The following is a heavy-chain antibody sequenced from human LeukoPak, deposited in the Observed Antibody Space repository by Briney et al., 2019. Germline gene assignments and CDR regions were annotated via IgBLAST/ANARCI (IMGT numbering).Heavy chain of an antibody. V-gene: IGHV3-66*01. J-gene: IGHJ4*02. CDR2: IYSGGNT. CDR3: AGSGSYPYYFDY. D-gene: IGHD3-10*01. Sequence: PGGSLRLSCAASGFTVSSNYMSWVRQAPGKGLEWVSVIYSGGNTYYADSVKGRFIISRDNSKSTLYLQMNSLRAEDTAVYYCAGSGSYPYYFDYWGQGTLVTVSS. CDR1: GFTVSSNY.